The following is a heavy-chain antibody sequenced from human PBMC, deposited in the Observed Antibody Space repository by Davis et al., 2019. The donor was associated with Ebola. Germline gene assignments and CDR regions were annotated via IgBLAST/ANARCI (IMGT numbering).Heavy chain of an antibody. CDR1: GYTFTGYY. CDR2: INTNTGNP. J-gene: IGHJ6*04. Sequence: ASVKVSCKASGYTFTGYYMHWVRQAPGQGLEWMGWINTNTGNPTYAQGFTGRFVFSLDTSVSTAYLQISSLKAEDTAVYYCATDSSGWYALGYYYYYYGMDVWGKGTTVTVSS. CDR3: ATDSSGWYALGYYYYYYGMDV. V-gene: IGHV7-4-1*02. D-gene: IGHD6-19*01.